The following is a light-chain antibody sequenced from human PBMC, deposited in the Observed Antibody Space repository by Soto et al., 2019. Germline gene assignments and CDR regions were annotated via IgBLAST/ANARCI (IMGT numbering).Light chain of an antibody. CDR3: QQYGNSPPYS. CDR2: ATS. CDR1: QSVSSTY. Sequence: EIVLTQSPGSLSLSPGERATLSCRAGQSVSSTYLAWYQQKPGQAPRLVIYATSSRAAGIPDRFRGSGSGTDFILTISSLEPEDFGVYYCQQYGNSPPYSFGQGTKVDI. J-gene: IGKJ2*03. V-gene: IGKV3-20*01.